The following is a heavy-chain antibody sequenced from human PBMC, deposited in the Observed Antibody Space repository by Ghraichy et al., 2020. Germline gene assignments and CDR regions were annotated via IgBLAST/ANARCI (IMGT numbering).Heavy chain of an antibody. Sequence: GGSLRLSCAASGFTFGFTFSNSAIIWARQAPGKGLQWVSGIGGSGGGTYYADSVKGRFTISRDNSKNTVYLQMNSLRDEDTAIYYCAREGKNFDCWGQGTLVTVSS. J-gene: IGHJ4*02. CDR1: GFTFGFTFSNSA. CDR3: AREGKNFDC. CDR2: IGGSGGGT. V-gene: IGHV3-23*01. D-gene: IGHD2/OR15-2a*01.